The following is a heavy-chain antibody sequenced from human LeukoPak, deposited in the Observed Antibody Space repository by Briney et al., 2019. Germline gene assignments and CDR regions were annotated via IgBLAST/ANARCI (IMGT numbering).Heavy chain of an antibody. Sequence: GGSLRLSCSASGFTFSSYAMHWVRQAPGKGLEYVSAISSNGGSTYYADSVKGRFTISRDNSKNTLYLQMSSLRAEDTAVYYCVKERAWFGELLGLEGDYWGQGTLVTVSS. J-gene: IGHJ4*02. CDR1: GFTFSSYA. CDR2: ISSNGGST. CDR3: VKERAWFGELLGLEGDY. D-gene: IGHD3-10*01. V-gene: IGHV3-64D*06.